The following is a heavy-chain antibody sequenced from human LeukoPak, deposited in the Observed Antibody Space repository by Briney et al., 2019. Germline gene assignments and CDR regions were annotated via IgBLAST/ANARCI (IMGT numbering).Heavy chain of an antibody. CDR1: GYTFTGYA. V-gene: IGHV1-3*01. CDR2: INVGNGDT. Sequence: ASVKVSCKASGYTFTGYAIHWVRQAPGQRFECMGWINVGNGDTKSSETFQDRVTITRDTSASTAYMELSSLRSEDTAVYYCAREYYDFWSGSLRFDYWGQGTLVTVSS. D-gene: IGHD3-3*01. J-gene: IGHJ4*02. CDR3: AREYYDFWSGSLRFDY.